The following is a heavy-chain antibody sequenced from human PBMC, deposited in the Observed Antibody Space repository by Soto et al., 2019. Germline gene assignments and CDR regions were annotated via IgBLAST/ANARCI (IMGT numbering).Heavy chain of an antibody. D-gene: IGHD1-1*01. CDR1: GYSFTSYW. CDR3: ARTEMPTTLSMDV. J-gene: IGHJ6*02. Sequence: GESRKISCKGSGYSFTSYWISWVRQMPGKGLERMWRIDPSDSYTNYSPSFQGHVTISADKSISTAYLQWSSLKASDTAMYYCARTEMPTTLSMDVWGQGTTVAVSS. V-gene: IGHV5-10-1*01. CDR2: IDPSDSYT.